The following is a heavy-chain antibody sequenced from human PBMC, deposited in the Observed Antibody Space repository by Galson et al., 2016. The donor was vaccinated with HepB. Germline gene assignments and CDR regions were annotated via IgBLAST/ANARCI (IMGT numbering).Heavy chain of an antibody. CDR3: ARFEGSGSYFADQ. CDR1: GGTFNAYY. V-gene: IGHV4-34*01. CDR2: INHLGSP. Sequence: SETLSLTCAVYGGTFNAYYWNWTRQPPGKGLEWIGEINHLGSPKYNPSLESRITISVDTSKSQFSLKLSSVTAADTAVYYCARFEGSGSYFADQWGQGTLVTVSS. D-gene: IGHD3-10*01. J-gene: IGHJ4*01.